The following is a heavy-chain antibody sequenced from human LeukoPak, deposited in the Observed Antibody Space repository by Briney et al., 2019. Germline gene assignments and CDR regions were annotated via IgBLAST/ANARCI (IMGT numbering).Heavy chain of an antibody. V-gene: IGHV4-34*01. D-gene: IGHD6-13*01. Sequence: SSETLSLTCAVYGGSFSGYYWSWIRQPPGKGLEWIGEINDGESTNYNPSLKSRVTLSLDTSKNQFSLKLSSVTAADTAIYYCARATAAAGSFIAINDYWGQGTLVTVSS. CDR1: GGSFSGYY. CDR2: INDGEST. CDR3: ARATAAAGSFIAINDY. J-gene: IGHJ4*02.